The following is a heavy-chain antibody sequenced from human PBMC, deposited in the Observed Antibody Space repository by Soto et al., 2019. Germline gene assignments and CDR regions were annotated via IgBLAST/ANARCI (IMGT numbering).Heavy chain of an antibody. CDR3: ARDEEVFEI. V-gene: IGHV1-2*04. CDR1: GYTYTGYY. J-gene: IGHJ3*02. CDR2: INPNSGGT. Sequence: ASVKVSCKASGYTYTGYYVHWVRQAPGQGLEWMGWINPNSGGTNYAQKYQGWVTMTRDTSISTAYMELSRLRSDDTAVYYCARDEEVFEIGGKGTRVPVS.